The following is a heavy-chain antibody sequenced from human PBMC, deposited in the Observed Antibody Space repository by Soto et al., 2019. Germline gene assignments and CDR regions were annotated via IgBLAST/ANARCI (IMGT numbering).Heavy chain of an antibody. CDR2: IKTKPDDGTI. J-gene: IGHJ4*02. Sequence: GGSLRLSCEVSGIIFTNAWMTWARQAPGKGLEWVGRIKTKPDDGTIDYAAPVRGRFTISRDDSKNTLYLQMTSLTPDDTGVYYCTTSSLGVDFWGPGTLVTVSS. CDR1: GIIFTNAW. V-gene: IGHV3-15*01. CDR3: TTSSLGVDF. D-gene: IGHD2-2*01.